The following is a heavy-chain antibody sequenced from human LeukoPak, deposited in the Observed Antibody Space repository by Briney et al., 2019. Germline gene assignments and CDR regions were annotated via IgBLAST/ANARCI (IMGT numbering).Heavy chain of an antibody. Sequence: SETLSLICTVSGGSISSYYWSWIRQPAGKGLEWLGRIYTSGSTNYNPSLKSRVTMSVDTSKNQFSLKLSSVTAADTAVYYCARDNYDILTGYYREFDYWGQGTLVTVSS. CDR2: IYTSGST. CDR3: ARDNYDILTGYYREFDY. V-gene: IGHV4-4*07. CDR1: GGSISSYY. J-gene: IGHJ4*02. D-gene: IGHD3-9*01.